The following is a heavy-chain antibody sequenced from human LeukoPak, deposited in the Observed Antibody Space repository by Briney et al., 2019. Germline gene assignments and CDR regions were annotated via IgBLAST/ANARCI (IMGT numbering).Heavy chain of an antibody. CDR1: GFTVSSNS. D-gene: IGHD4/OR15-4a*01. Sequence: AGGSLRLSCTVSGFTVSSNSMSWVRQAPGKGLEWVSFIYSGTTHYSDSVKGRFSISRDNSKNTLYLQMNSLRAEDTAVYYCARLAGAYSHPYDYWGQGTLVTVSS. V-gene: IGHV3-53*01. CDR2: IYSGTT. J-gene: IGHJ4*02. CDR3: ARLAGAYSHPYDY.